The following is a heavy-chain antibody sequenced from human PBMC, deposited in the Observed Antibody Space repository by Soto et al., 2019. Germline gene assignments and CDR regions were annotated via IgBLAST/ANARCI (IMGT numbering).Heavy chain of an antibody. D-gene: IGHD2-2*01. Sequence: QLQLQESGPGLVKPSETLSLTCTVSGGSISSSSYYWGWIRQPPGKGLEWIGSISYSGSTYYNPSLKSRGTMSVDTSKNQFSLKLSSVTAADTAVYYCARLHGYCISTSCYGYYGMDVWGQGTTVTVSS. CDR1: GGSISSSSYY. CDR2: ISYSGST. CDR3: ARLHGYCISTSCYGYYGMDV. V-gene: IGHV4-39*01. J-gene: IGHJ6*02.